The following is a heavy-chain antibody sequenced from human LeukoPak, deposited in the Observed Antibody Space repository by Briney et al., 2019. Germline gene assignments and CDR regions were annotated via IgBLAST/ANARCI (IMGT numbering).Heavy chain of an antibody. V-gene: IGHV3-11*01. CDR1: GFTFSDYY. CDR3: AKFALRYCSGGSCHPFDY. J-gene: IGHJ4*02. CDR2: IGSGSYTI. D-gene: IGHD2-15*01. Sequence: PGGSLRLSCAASGFTFSDYYMSWIRQAPGKGLEWFSYIGSGSYTIYYADSVKGRFTISRDNSKNTLYLQMNSLRAEDTAVYYCAKFALRYCSGGSCHPFDYWGQGTLVTVSS.